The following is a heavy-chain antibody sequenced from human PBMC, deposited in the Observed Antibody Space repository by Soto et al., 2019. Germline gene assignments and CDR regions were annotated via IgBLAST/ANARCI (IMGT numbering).Heavy chain of an antibody. CDR2: LYSGGST. CDR1: GFTVSSNY. V-gene: IGHV3-53*01. Sequence: EVQLLESGGGLIQPGGSLRLPCAASGFTVSSNYMCWVRQAPGKGLEWVSVLYSGGSTYYADSVKDRFTISRDNSKNTLYLQMNGLRAEDTAVYYCARGGSRRLQLLFVFDSWGQGTLVTVSS. D-gene: IGHD1-1*01. J-gene: IGHJ4*02. CDR3: ARGGSRRLQLLFVFDS.